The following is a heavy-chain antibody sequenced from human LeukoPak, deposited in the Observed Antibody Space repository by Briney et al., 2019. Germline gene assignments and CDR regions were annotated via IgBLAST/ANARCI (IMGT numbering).Heavy chain of an antibody. V-gene: IGHV1-69*13. Sequence: GASVKVSCKASGGTFSSYAISWVRQAPGQGLEWMGGIFPIFGTANYAQKFQGRVTMTADESTSTAYMELISLRAEDTAVYYCAIYSSYDYYYYYMDVGGKGTTVTVSS. J-gene: IGHJ6*03. CDR1: GGTFSSYA. D-gene: IGHD6-6*01. CDR3: AIYSSYDYYYYYMDV. CDR2: IFPIFGTA.